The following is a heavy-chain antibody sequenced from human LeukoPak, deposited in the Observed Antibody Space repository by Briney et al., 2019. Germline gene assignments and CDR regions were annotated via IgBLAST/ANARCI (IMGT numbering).Heavy chain of an antibody. CDR3: ATGWLGSYTGDI. CDR1: GYTLTELS. Sequence: GASVKVSCKVSGYTLTELSMHRVRQAPGKGLEWMGGFDPEDGETIYAQKFQGRVTMTEDTSTDTAYMELSSLRSEDTAVYYCATGWLGSYTGDIWGQGTMVTVSS. J-gene: IGHJ3*02. D-gene: IGHD3-10*01. V-gene: IGHV1-24*01. CDR2: FDPEDGET.